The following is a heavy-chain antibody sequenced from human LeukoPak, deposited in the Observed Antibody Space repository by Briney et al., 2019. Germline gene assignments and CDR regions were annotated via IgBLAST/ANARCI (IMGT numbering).Heavy chain of an antibody. CDR1: GYTFTSYD. CDR2: MNPNSGNT. Sequence: GASVKVSCKASGYTFTSYDINWVRQATGQGLEWMGWMNPNSGNTGYAQKFQGRVTMTRNTSISTAYMELSSLRSEDTAVYYCAREGSDGWFGELDSYYYYYMDVWGKGTTVTISS. V-gene: IGHV1-8*01. D-gene: IGHD3-10*01. CDR3: AREGSDGWFGELDSYYYYYMDV. J-gene: IGHJ6*03.